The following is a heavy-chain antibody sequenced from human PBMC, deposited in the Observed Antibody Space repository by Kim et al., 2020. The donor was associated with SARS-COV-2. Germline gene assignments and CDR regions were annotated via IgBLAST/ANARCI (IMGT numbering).Heavy chain of an antibody. V-gene: IGHV3-53*04. CDR3: ARDTAYYYGSGSYPVGMDV. CDR1: GFTVSSNY. CDR2: IYSGGST. J-gene: IGHJ6*02. Sequence: GGSLRLSCAASGFTVSSNYMSWVRQAPGKGLEWVSVIYSGGSTYYADSVKGRFTISRHNSKNTLYLQMNSLRAEDTAVYYCARDTAYYYGSGSYPVGMDVWGQGTTVTVSS. D-gene: IGHD3-10*01.